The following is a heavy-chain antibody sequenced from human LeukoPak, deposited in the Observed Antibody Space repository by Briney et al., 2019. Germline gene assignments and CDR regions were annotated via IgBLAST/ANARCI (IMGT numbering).Heavy chain of an antibody. CDR3: ASTLEQQWLIPLH. CDR2: IIPIFGTA. V-gene: IGHV1-69*06. Sequence: SVKVSCKASGGTFSSYAISWVRQAPGQGLEWMGGIIPIFGTANYAQKFQGRVTITADKSTSTAYMELSSLRSEDTAVYYCASTLEQQWLIPLHWGQGTLVTVSS. J-gene: IGHJ4*02. CDR1: GGTFSSYA. D-gene: IGHD6-19*01.